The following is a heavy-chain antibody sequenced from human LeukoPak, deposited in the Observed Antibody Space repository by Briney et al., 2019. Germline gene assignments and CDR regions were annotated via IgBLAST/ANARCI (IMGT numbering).Heavy chain of an antibody. CDR1: GGSISSGGYY. D-gene: IGHD1-7*01. J-gene: IGHJ3*02. V-gene: IGHV4-30-2*01. CDR3: ARRLLYNWNYVLWARGAFDI. CDR2: IYHSGST. Sequence: PSETLSLTCTVSGGSISSGGYYWSWIRQPPGKGLEWIGYIYHSGSTYYNPSLKSRVTISVDRSKNQFSLKLSSVTAADTAVYYCARRLLYNWNYVLWARGAFDIWGQGTMVTVSS.